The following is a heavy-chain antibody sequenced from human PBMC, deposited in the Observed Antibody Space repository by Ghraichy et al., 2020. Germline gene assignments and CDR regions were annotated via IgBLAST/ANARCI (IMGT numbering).Heavy chain of an antibody. CDR1: EFSARDDG. CDR3: AKWDGYGSS. V-gene: IGHV3-23*01. D-gene: IGHD5-18*01. J-gene: IGHJ1*01. CDR2: VTASSGHT. Sequence: GGSLRLSCTASEFSARDDGITWVRQTPGKGLEWVAGVTASSGHTHYRDSVRGRFTVSRDISKNTVDLQMDSLRADDTALYFCAKWDGYGSSWGRGTLVTVSS.